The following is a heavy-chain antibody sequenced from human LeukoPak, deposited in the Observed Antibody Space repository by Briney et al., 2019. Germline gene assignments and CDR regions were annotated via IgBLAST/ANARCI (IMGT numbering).Heavy chain of an antibody. V-gene: IGHV3-7*01. CDR1: GFTFSSYS. CDR3: ARAYGDY. CDR2: IKQDGSEK. Sequence: PGGSLRLSCAASGFTFSSYSMNWVRQAPGKGLEWVANIKQDGSEKYYVDSVKGRFTISRDNAKNLLYLQMNSLRAEDTAVYYCARAYGDYWGQGTLVTVSS. D-gene: IGHD4-17*01. J-gene: IGHJ4*02.